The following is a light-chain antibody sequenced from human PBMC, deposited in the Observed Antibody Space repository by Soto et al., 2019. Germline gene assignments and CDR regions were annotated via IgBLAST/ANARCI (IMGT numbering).Light chain of an antibody. J-gene: IGLJ1*01. CDR1: SSDIGGYDY. CDR2: EVS. Sequence: QSALTQPASVSASPGQSITISCSGSSSDIGGYDYVSWYQQHPGKAPKLMIYEVSNRPSGVSDRFSGSKSGNTASLTISRLQVDDEADYYCSSYRDTSKLVFGPGTKLTVL. CDR3: SSYRDTSKLV. V-gene: IGLV2-14*01.